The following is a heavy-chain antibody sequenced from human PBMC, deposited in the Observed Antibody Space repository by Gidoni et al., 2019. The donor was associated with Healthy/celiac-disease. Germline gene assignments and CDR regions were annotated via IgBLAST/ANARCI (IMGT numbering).Heavy chain of an antibody. CDR3: ARLELGMHFYFDY. CDR2: IYYSGST. D-gene: IGHD7-27*01. Sequence: QLQLQESGPGLVKPSETLSLTCTVSGGSISSSSYSWGWIRQPPGKGLEWIGSIYYSGSTYYNPSLKSRVTISVYTSKNQFSLKLSSVTAADTALYYCARLELGMHFYFDYWGQGTLVTVSS. J-gene: IGHJ4*02. CDR1: GGSISSSSYS. V-gene: IGHV4-39*01.